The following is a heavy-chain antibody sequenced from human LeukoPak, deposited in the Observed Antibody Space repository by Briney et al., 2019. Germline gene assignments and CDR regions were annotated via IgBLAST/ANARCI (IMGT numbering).Heavy chain of an antibody. CDR3: ARGESYDFLGGYSFDH. V-gene: IGHV4-38-2*01. Sequence: SETLSLTCAVSGYSISSGYYWGWIRQPPGKGVEWVGSFYHSGSTYYNPSLKSRVTITVDTSKNQFSLNLSSVSGADTGVYYCARGESYDFLGGYSFDHWGQGTLLTVSS. J-gene: IGHJ4*02. CDR2: FYHSGST. CDR1: GYSISSGYY. D-gene: IGHD3-3*01.